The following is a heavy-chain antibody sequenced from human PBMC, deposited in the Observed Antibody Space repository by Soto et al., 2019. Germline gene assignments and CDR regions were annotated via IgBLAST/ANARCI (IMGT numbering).Heavy chain of an antibody. CDR1: GYSFTSYW. V-gene: IGHV5-51*01. CDR2: IYPSDSDT. Sequence: GESLKISCKGSGYSFTSYWIGWVRQMPGKGLEWMGIIYPSDSDTRYSPSFQGQVTISADKSISTAYLQWSSLKASDTAMYYCARSPGYCSSTSCYEDYYGMDVWGQGTTVTVSS. J-gene: IGHJ6*02. CDR3: ARSPGYCSSTSCYEDYYGMDV. D-gene: IGHD2-2*01.